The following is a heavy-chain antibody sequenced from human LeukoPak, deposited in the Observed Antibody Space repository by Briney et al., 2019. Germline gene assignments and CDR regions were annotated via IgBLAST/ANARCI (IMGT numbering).Heavy chain of an antibody. CDR2: FDPEDGET. Sequence: GASVKVSCKVSGYTLTELSVHWVRQAPGKGLEWMGGFDPEDGETIYAQKFQGRVTMTEDTSTDTAYMELSSLRSEDTAVYYCATEYMVRGNLDYWGQGTLVTAS. J-gene: IGHJ4*02. D-gene: IGHD3-10*01. CDR1: GYTLTELS. V-gene: IGHV1-24*01. CDR3: ATEYMVRGNLDY.